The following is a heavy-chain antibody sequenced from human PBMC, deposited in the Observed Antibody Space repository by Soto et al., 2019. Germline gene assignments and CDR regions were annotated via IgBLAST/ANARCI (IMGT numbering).Heavy chain of an antibody. J-gene: IGHJ4*02. D-gene: IGHD3-10*01. V-gene: IGHV3-48*03. CDR3: AIDYSGSGTYYF. CDR1: GITFRNFE. Sequence: EVQLVESGGDLIQPGGSLRLSCAASGITFRNFEMNWVRQAPGKGLEWGSYISSTGSTKYYADSVKGRFTISRDNDKNSLYLQMESLRAEDTAVYYCAIDYSGSGTYYFWGQGTLVTVSS. CDR2: ISSTGSTK.